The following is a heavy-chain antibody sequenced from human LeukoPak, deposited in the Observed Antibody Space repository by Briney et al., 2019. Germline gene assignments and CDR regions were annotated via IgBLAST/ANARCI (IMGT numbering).Heavy chain of an antibody. CDR2: ISSSSSYI. V-gene: IGHV3-21*01. CDR1: GFTFSSYS. CDR3: ARDLQLGPNYYYYMDV. J-gene: IGHJ6*03. D-gene: IGHD3-16*01. Sequence: GGSLRLSCAAPGFTFSSYSMNWVRQAPGKGLEWVSSISSSSSYIYYADSVKGRFTISRDNAKNSLYLQMNSLRAEDTAVYYCARDLQLGPNYYYYMDVRGKGTTVTVSS.